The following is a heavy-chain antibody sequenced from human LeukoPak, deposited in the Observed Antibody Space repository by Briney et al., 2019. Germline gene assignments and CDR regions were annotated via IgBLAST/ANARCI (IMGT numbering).Heavy chain of an antibody. CDR3: AKGVRLWFAFYFDY. J-gene: IGHJ4*02. CDR2: ISGNGYNT. Sequence: GGSLRLSCAASGFTLCNYAMSWVRQAPGKGLEWVSAISGNGYNTYYADSVKGRFTISSETSGNTLYLQMHSLRAEDTAVYYCAKGVRLWFAFYFDYWGQGTLVTVSS. CDR1: GFTLCNYA. D-gene: IGHD3-10*01. V-gene: IGHV3-23*01.